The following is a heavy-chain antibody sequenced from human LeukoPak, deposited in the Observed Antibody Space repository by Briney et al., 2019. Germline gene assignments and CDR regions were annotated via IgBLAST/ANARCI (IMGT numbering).Heavy chain of an antibody. Sequence: SETLSLTCTVSGGSIGTYYWNWIRQPPGKGLEWIGYIYHSGSTNYNPSLQSRVTISVDTSKNQFSLNLNSVTAADTAVYYCARGGAARLHFQNWGQGTLVTASS. V-gene: IGHV4-59*01. CDR3: ARGGAARLHFQN. CDR2: IYHSGST. CDR1: GGSIGTYY. J-gene: IGHJ1*01. D-gene: IGHD6-6*01.